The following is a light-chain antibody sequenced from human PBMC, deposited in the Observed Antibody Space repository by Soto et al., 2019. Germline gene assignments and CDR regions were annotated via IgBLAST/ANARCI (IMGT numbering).Light chain of an antibody. CDR1: QSVSSSS. V-gene: IGKV3-20*01. CDR3: QHYGSSPGT. Sequence: EIVLTQSPGTLSLSPGERATLSCRASQSVSSSSLGWYQQKPGQAPRLLIHGASIRATGIPDRFSGSGSGTDFTLTISRLEPEDFVVYYCQHYGSSPGTFGQGTKVEIK. J-gene: IGKJ1*01. CDR2: GAS.